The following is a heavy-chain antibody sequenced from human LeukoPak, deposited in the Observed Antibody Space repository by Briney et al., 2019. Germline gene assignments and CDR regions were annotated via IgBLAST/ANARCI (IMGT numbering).Heavy chain of an antibody. CDR2: ISWNSGSI. CDR3: AKDEWLTH. V-gene: IGHV3-9*01. J-gene: IGHJ4*02. Sequence: GGSLRLSCAASGFTFDDYAMPWVRQAPGKGLEWVSGISWNSGSIGYADSVKGRFTISRNNAKNSLYLQMNSLRAEDTALYYCAKDEWLTHWGQGTLVTVSS. CDR1: GFTFDDYA. D-gene: IGHD5-12*01.